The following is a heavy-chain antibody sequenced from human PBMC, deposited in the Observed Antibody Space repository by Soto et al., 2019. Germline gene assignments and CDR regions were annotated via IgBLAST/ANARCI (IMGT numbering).Heavy chain of an antibody. CDR1: GGTFSSYT. Sequence: SVKVSCKASGGTFSSYTISWVRQAPGQGLEWMGRIIPILGIANYAQKFQGRVTSTADKSTSTAYMELSSLRSEDTAVYYCARDGRFLEWLSVDPGDNWFDPWGQGTLVTVSS. V-gene: IGHV1-69*04. D-gene: IGHD3-3*01. CDR2: IIPILGIA. J-gene: IGHJ5*02. CDR3: ARDGRFLEWLSVDPGDNWFDP.